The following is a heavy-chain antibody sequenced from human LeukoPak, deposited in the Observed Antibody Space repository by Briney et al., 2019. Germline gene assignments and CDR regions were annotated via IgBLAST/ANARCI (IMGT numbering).Heavy chain of an antibody. D-gene: IGHD3-16*01. CDR2: ISAYNGNT. Sequence: GASVKVSCKASGYTFTSYGISWVRQAPGQRLEWMGWISAYNGNTNYAQKLQGRVTMTTDTPTSTAYIELRSLRSDDTAVYYCARDLGRDRGDDAFDIWGQGTMVTVSS. V-gene: IGHV1-18*01. CDR1: GYTFTSYG. CDR3: ARDLGRDRGDDAFDI. J-gene: IGHJ3*02.